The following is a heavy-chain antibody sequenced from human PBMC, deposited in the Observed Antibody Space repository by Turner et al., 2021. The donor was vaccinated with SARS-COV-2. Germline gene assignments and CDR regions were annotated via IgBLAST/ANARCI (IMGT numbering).Heavy chain of an antibody. CDR1: VFTVSSNY. V-gene: IGHV3-66*01. Sequence: EVQLVESGGGLVQPAGSLRLSCAASVFTVSSNYMSWVRQAPGKGLGWVSVIYSGGSTYYADSVKGKNTLYLQMNSLRVEDTAVYSCAREAAAGNFHGWFDPWGQGTLVTVSS. D-gene: IGHD6-13*01. CDR2: IYSGGST. CDR3: AREAAAGNFHGWFDP. J-gene: IGHJ5*02.